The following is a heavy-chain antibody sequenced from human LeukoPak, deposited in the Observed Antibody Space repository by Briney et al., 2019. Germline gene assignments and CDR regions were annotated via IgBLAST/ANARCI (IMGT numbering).Heavy chain of an antibody. D-gene: IGHD3-22*01. CDR3: AKGDPYDSSGYYLDY. V-gene: IGHV3-23*01. Sequence: GGSLRLSCAASGXTFSSYAMSWVRQAPGKGLEWVSAISGSGGSTYCADSVKGRFTISRDNSKNTLYLQMNSLRAEDTAVYYCAKGDPYDSSGYYLDYWGQGTLVTVSS. CDR1: GXTFSSYA. J-gene: IGHJ4*02. CDR2: ISGSGGST.